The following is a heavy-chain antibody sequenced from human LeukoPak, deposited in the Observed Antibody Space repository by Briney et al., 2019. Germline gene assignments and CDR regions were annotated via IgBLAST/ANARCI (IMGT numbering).Heavy chain of an antibody. Sequence: GASVKVSCKASGYTFNSYGVSWVRQAPGQGLVWMGWINTYNGKTNYVQKLQGRVTMTTDTSTSTAYMELRSLRSDDTAVYYCARTSSSSSLDYWGQGTLVTVSS. J-gene: IGHJ4*02. D-gene: IGHD6-6*01. CDR2: INTYNGKT. V-gene: IGHV1-18*01. CDR1: GYTFNSYG. CDR3: ARTSSSSSLDY.